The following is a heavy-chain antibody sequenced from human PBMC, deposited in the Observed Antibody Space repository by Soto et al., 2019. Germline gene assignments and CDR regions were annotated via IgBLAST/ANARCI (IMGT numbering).Heavy chain of an antibody. V-gene: IGHV3-30*18. CDR2: TANDGSAQ. J-gene: IGHJ4*02. Sequence: QVQLVESGGGVVQPGGSLRLSCAASGFIFTSYGMQWVRQSPGEGLEWVATTANDGSAQYYADSVKGRFTISRDNSKNTLFLQMDSLRPEDTGVYYCAKSTGGSSWYPPDHWGQGTRVTVSS. CDR1: GFIFTSYG. D-gene: IGHD6-13*01. CDR3: AKSTGGSSWYPPDH.